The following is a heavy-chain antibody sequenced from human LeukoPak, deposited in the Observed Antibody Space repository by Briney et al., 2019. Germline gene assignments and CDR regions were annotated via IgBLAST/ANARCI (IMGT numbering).Heavy chain of an antibody. V-gene: IGHV3-7*01. D-gene: IGHD6-13*01. CDR1: GFTFSSYW. CDR3: AGRPDFIAAAGTSSDY. Sequence: GSLRLSCVVSGFTFSSYWMSWVRQAPGKGLEWVANIKQDGSEKYYVDSVKGRFTISRDNAKKSLYLQMNSLRAEDTAVYYCAGRPDFIAAAGTSSDYWGQGTLVTVSS. CDR2: IKQDGSEK. J-gene: IGHJ4*02.